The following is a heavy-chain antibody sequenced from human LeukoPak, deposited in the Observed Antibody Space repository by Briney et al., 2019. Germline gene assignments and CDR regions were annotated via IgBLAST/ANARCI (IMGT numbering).Heavy chain of an antibody. D-gene: IGHD4-17*01. Sequence: GGSLRLSCAASGFTFSSYSMNWVRQAPGKGLEWVSSISSGSSYIYYADSVKGRFTISRDNAENSLYLQMNSLRAEDTAVYYCARDKVEPNDYGDYGPDYYYYGMDVWGQGTTVTVSS. J-gene: IGHJ6*02. CDR1: GFTFSSYS. CDR2: ISSGSSYI. CDR3: ARDKVEPNDYGDYGPDYYYYGMDV. V-gene: IGHV3-21*01.